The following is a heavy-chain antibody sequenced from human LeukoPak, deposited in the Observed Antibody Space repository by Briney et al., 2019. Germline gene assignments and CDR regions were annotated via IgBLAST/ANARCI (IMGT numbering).Heavy chain of an antibody. V-gene: IGHV3-33*01. CDR2: IWYDGSNK. CDR3: ARDANSNYEGPVWYYFDY. J-gene: IGHJ4*02. CDR1: GFTFSSYG. Sequence: GGSLRLSCAASGFTFSSYGMHWVRQAPGKGLEWVAVIWYDGSNKYYADSVKGRFTISRDNSKNTLYLQMNSLRAEDTAVYYCARDANSNYEGPVWYYFDYWGQGTLVTVSS. D-gene: IGHD4-11*01.